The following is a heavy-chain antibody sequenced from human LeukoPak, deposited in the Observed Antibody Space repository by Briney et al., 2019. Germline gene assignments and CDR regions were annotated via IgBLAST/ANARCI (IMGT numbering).Heavy chain of an antibody. J-gene: IGHJ4*02. CDR2: INTDGSER. Sequence: GGSLRLSCAASGFTISGHWMAWLRQAPGKGLEWVADINTDGSERYYVDSVRGRFTISRDNAKNSVYLQMNSLGVEDAAVYYCARGIHDNILGGQGTQVTVSS. D-gene: IGHD1-1*01. V-gene: IGHV3-7*01. CDR3: ARGIHDNIL. CDR1: GFTISGHW.